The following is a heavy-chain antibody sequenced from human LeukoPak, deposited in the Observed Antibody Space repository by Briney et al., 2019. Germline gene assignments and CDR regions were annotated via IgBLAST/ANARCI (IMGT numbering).Heavy chain of an antibody. CDR2: IYYSGST. D-gene: IGHD3-10*01. CDR1: GDSISSTNSY. CDR3: ARTTYYYGSSFEDP. V-gene: IGHV4-39*07. Sequence: SETLSLTCNVSGDSISSTNSYWGWIRQPPGKGLEWIGSIYYSGSTNYNPSLKSRVTISVDTSKNQFSLKLSSVTAADTAVYYCARTTYYYGSSFEDPWGQGTLVTVSS. J-gene: IGHJ5*02.